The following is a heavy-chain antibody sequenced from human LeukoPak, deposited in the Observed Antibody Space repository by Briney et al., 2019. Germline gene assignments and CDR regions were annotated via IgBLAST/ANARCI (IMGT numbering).Heavy chain of an antibody. CDR2: IYQTGNT. CDR3: ARHEFASPFDS. Sequence: PSETLSLTCTVSGGSISSYYWSWIRQPPGKGLEWITYIYQTGNTDYNPSLKSRVTISSDTSKNQFSLQLSSVTAADTAVYYCARHEFASPFDSWGQGTLVTVSS. V-gene: IGHV4-59*08. CDR1: GGSISSYY. J-gene: IGHJ4*02. D-gene: IGHD2-21*01.